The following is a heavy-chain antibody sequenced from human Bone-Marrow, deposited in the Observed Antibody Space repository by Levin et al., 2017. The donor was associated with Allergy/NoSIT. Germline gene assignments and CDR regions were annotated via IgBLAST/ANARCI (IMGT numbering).Heavy chain of an antibody. CDR2: IYWNGDK. V-gene: IGHV2-5*01. CDR1: GFSLSTSEVA. J-gene: IGHJ1*01. Sequence: ESGPTLVKPTQTLTLTCSFSGFSLSTSEVAVGWIRQSPGKALEWLALIYWNGDKRYSPSLKTRLTITKDTSKNQVVLTMTHMDPVDTGTYYCAHDPARDGFNSYFRDWGQGTLVTVSS. D-gene: IGHD5-24*01. CDR3: AHDPARDGFNSYFRD.